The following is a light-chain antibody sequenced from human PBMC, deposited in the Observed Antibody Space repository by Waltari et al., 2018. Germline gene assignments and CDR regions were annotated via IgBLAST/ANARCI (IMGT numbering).Light chain of an antibody. CDR1: KLGDKY. V-gene: IGLV3-1*01. CDR2: QDS. J-gene: IGLJ2*01. Sequence: SYELTQPPSVSVSPGQTASITCSGDKLGDKYACWYQQKPGQSPVLVISQDSMRPSGIPDRFSGSKSGNTATLTISGTQAMEDADYYCQAWDSSTVVFGGGTKLTVL. CDR3: QAWDSSTVV.